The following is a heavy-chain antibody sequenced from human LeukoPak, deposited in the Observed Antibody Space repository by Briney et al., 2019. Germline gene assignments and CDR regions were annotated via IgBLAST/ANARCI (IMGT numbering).Heavy chain of an antibody. CDR2: IYKSRNI. CDR3: ARDPHSSGWPSGY. Sequence: SETLSLTCTVSGGSISSSNWWSWVRQSPGKGLEWIGEIYKSRNIDYNPSLESRATISIDKSKNQLSLKLTSLTAADTAVYYCARDPHSSGWPSGYWGQGTLVTVSS. J-gene: IGHJ4*02. V-gene: IGHV4-4*02. D-gene: IGHD6-19*01. CDR1: GGSISSSNW.